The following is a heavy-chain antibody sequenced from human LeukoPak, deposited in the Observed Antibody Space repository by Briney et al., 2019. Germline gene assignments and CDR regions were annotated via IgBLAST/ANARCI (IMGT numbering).Heavy chain of an antibody. J-gene: IGHJ4*02. D-gene: IGHD3-22*01. V-gene: IGHV3-30*02. CDR1: GFTFSNYG. Sequence: GGSLRLSCAASGFTFSNYGMHWVRQAPGKGLEWVAFIRYDGSNKYYADSVKGRFTISRDNSKNTLYLQMNSLRAEDTAVYYCAKDREYYYDSSEFDYWGQGTLVTVSS. CDR3: AKDREYYYDSSEFDY. CDR2: IRYDGSNK.